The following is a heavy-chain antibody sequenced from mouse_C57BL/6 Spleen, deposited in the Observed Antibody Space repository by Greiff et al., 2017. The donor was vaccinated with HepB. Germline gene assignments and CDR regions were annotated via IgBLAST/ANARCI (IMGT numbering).Heavy chain of an antibody. CDR2: IHPNSGST. V-gene: IGHV1-64*01. Sequence: QVQLQQPGAELVKPGASVKLSCKASGYTFTSYWMHWVKQRPGQGLEWIGMIHPNSGSTNYNEKFKSKATLTVDKSSSTAYMQLSSLTSEDAAVYYWARKGGSSRDWDFDVWGTGTTVTVSS. J-gene: IGHJ1*03. CDR1: GYTFTSYW. CDR3: ARKGGSSRDWDFDV. D-gene: IGHD1-1*01.